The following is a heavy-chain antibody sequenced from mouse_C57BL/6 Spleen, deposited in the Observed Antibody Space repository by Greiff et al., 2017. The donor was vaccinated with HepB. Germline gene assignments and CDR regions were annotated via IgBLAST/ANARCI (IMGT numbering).Heavy chain of an antibody. J-gene: IGHJ3*01. CDR1: GFTFSDYG. CDR3: ARSGLRPWFAY. Sequence: EVMLVESGGGLVKPGGSLKLSCAASGFTFSDYGMHWVRQAPEKGLEWVAYISSGSSTIYYADTVKGRFTISRDNAKNTLFLQMTSLRSEDTAMFYCARSGLRPWFAYWGQGTLVTVSA. CDR2: ISSGSSTI. D-gene: IGHD2-4*01. V-gene: IGHV5-17*01.